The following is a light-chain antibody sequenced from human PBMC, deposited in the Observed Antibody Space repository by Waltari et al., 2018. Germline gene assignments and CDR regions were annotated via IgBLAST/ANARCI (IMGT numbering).Light chain of an antibody. CDR1: SRDVGNYAW. Sequence: QSALTPPAPVSGSPGQSITISCTGTSRDVGNYAWVSWYQQHPGKAPKVVIFDVSYRPSGVSNRFSGSKSGNTASLTISGLQAEDEADYYCTSYTSSHSLVFGTGTKVTVL. V-gene: IGLV2-14*03. CDR3: TSYTSSHSLV. J-gene: IGLJ1*01. CDR2: DVS.